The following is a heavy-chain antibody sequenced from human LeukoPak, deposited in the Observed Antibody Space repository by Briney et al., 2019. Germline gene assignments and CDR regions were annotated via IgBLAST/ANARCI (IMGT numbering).Heavy chain of an antibody. CDR2: IYYSGTS. J-gene: IGHJ4*02. V-gene: IGHV4-39*01. Sequence: SETLSLTCTVAGGSISSSTYYWGWIRQPPGKGLEWIGSIYYSGTSYYNPSLKSRVTISVDTSKNQFSLKLSTVTAADTAVYYCARLSKGDDFWTAYYYFDYWGQGALVTVSS. CDR3: ARLSKGDDFWTAYYYFDY. CDR1: GGSISSSTYY. D-gene: IGHD3/OR15-3a*01.